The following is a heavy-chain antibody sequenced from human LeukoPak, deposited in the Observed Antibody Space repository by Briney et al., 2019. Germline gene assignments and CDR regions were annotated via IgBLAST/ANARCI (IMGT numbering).Heavy chain of an antibody. D-gene: IGHD1-26*01. CDR2: IHHSGST. Sequence: PSGTLSLTCAVSGASISSSAWWSWVRQPPGKGLEWIGEIHHSGSTNSNPSPKSRVTVSVDKSKNQFSLKLSSVTAADTAVYYCARKAVVGATTVEAFDIWGQGTMVTVSS. V-gene: IGHV4-4*02. CDR3: ARKAVVGATTVEAFDI. J-gene: IGHJ3*02. CDR1: GASISSSAW.